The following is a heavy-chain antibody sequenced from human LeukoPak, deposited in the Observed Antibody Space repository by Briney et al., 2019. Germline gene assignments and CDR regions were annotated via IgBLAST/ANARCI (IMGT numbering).Heavy chain of an antibody. CDR1: GGSISSSSYY. CDR2: IYYSGST. Sequence: PSETLSLTCTVSGGSISSSSYYWGWIRQPPGKGLEWIGSIYYSGSTYYNPSLKSRVTISVDTSKNQFSLKLSSATAADTAVYYCVSAFYSGYYSYWGQGTLVTVSS. J-gene: IGHJ4*02. CDR3: VSAFYSGYYSY. D-gene: IGHD3-22*01. V-gene: IGHV4-39*01.